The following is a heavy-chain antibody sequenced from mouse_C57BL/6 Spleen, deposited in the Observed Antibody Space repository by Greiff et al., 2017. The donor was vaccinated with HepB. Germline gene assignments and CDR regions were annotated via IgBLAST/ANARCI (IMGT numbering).Heavy chain of an antibody. CDR1: GYTFTDYY. J-gene: IGHJ3*01. CDR2: IYPGSGNT. D-gene: IGHD2-3*01. CDR3: ARSGSPIYDGYSWFAY. V-gene: IGHV1-76*01. Sequence: VKLQESGAELVRPGASVKLSCKASGYTFTDYYINWVKQRPGQGLEWIARIYPGSGNTYYNEKFKGKATLTAEKSSSTAYMQLSSLTSEDSAVYFCARSGSPIYDGYSWFAYWGQGTLVTVSA.